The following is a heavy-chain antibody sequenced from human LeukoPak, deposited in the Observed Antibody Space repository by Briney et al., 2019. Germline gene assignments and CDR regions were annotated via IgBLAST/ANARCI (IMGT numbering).Heavy chain of an antibody. Sequence: SQTLSLTCTVSGGSISSGSCCWRWIRQPAGKGLEWIGRIYTSGSSNYNPSLKSRVTISVDTSKNQFSLKLSSVTAADTAVYYCARDSERYLDAFDIWGQGTMVTVSS. CDR1: GGSISSGSCC. J-gene: IGHJ3*02. CDR2: IYTSGSS. D-gene: IGHD1-1*01. CDR3: ARDSERYLDAFDI. V-gene: IGHV4-61*02.